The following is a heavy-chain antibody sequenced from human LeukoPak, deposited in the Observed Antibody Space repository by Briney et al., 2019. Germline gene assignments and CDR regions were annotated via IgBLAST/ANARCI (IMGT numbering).Heavy chain of an antibody. V-gene: IGHV3-23*01. CDR3: AKGLTVAVATSTFDM. CDR2: LSGSGAKT. CDR1: GFTFSSYA. Sequence: PGGSLRLSCAASGFTFSSYAMAWVRQAPGKGLEWVSSLSGSGAKTYYADSVKGRFTISRDNSKNTLYLHLTTLGAQDTAVYYCAKGLTVAVATSTFDMWGQGTMVTVSS. D-gene: IGHD6-19*01. J-gene: IGHJ3*02.